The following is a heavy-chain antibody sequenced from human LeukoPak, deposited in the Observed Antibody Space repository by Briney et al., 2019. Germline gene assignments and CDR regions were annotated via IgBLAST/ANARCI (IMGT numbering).Heavy chain of an antibody. CDR2: IGTAGDT. D-gene: IGHD2-15*01. J-gene: IGHJ4*02. Sequence: GGSLRLSCAASGFTFSSYDMHWVRHATGKGLEWVSAIGTAGDTYYPGSVKGRFTISRENAKNSLYLQMNSLRAGDTAVYYCATHHSTKGFDYWGQGTLVTVSS. CDR1: GFTFSSYD. CDR3: ATHHSTKGFDY. V-gene: IGHV3-13*01.